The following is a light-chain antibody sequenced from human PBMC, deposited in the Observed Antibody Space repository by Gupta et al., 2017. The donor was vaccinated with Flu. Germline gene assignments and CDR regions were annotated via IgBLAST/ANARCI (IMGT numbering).Light chain of an antibody. V-gene: IGKV1-16*02. CDR2: AAS. Sequence: DIQMTQSPSLLSASVGGRVTITCRASEGIAHYLAWFQQKPGKPPKSLIYAASNLRSGVPSKFSGSGSGTDFTLTINSLQPEDFATYYCQQYYSYPLTFGGGTKVDVK. J-gene: IGKJ4*01. CDR1: EGIAHY. CDR3: QQYYSYPLT.